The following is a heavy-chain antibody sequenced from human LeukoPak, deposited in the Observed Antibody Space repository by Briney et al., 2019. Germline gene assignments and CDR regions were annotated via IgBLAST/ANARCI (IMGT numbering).Heavy chain of an antibody. V-gene: IGHV3-23*01. J-gene: IGHJ4*02. D-gene: IGHD2-2*01. CDR1: GFTFSSYA. Sequence: GGSLRLSCAASGFTFSSYAMSWVLQAPGKGLEWVSAISGSGGSTYYADSVKGRFTISRDNSKNTLYLQMKSLRGEDTAVYYCAKLPDGMPGDYWGQGTLVTVSS. CDR2: ISGSGGST. CDR3: AKLPDGMPGDY.